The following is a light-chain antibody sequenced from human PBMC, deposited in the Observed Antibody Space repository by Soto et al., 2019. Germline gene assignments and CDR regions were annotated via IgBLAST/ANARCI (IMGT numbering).Light chain of an antibody. CDR1: QSVSSD. V-gene: IGKV3-15*01. Sequence: EIVMTQSPATRSVSPGERVTLSCRASQSVSSDLAWYQQKPGQAPRLVVYDVSTRATGIPARFSGSGSGTEFTLTISSLQSEDSAVYYCQQYNKWPPITFGQGTRLEIK. CDR2: DVS. J-gene: IGKJ5*01. CDR3: QQYNKWPPIT.